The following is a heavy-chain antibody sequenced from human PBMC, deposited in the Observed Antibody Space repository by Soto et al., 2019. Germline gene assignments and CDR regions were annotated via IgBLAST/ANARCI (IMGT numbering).Heavy chain of an antibody. Sequence: GESLKISCKGSGDSFISYWIGWVRQMPGKGLEWMGIIYPGDSDSRYSPSFQGQVTISADKSISTAYLQWNSLKASDTAMYYCARHKRGYSYGTNFLFDYWGQGTLVTVSS. CDR3: ARHKRGYSYGTNFLFDY. V-gene: IGHV5-51*01. D-gene: IGHD5-18*01. CDR2: IYPGDSDS. J-gene: IGHJ4*02. CDR1: GDSFISYW.